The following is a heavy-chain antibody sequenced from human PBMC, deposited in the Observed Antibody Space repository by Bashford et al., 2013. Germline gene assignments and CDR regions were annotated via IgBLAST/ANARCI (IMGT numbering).Heavy chain of an antibody. CDR1: GYTFTGYY. V-gene: IGHV1-2*02. Sequence: ASVKVSCKASGYTFTGYYMHWVRQAPGQGLEWMGWINPNSGGTNYARKFQGRITITADESTTTVYMELNSLRSDDTALYYCARDWGCSGGDCSLDYYHGMDVWGQGTRSPSP. D-gene: IGHD2-21*02. CDR3: ARDWGCSGGDCSLDYYHGMDV. CDR2: INPNSGGT. J-gene: IGHJ6*02.